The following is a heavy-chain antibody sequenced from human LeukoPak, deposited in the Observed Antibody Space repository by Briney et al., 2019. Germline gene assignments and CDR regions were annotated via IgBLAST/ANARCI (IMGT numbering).Heavy chain of an antibody. D-gene: IGHD3-3*01. V-gene: IGHV1-69-2*01. CDR1: GYTFTDYY. J-gene: IGHJ4*02. CDR3: AKETIRGSNYYVFRSGYYGGIYDF. Sequence: ATVKISCKVSGYTFTDYYMHWVQQAPGKGLEWMGLVDPEDGETIYAEKFQGRVTITADTSTDTAYMELRSLRSEDTAVYYCAKETIRGSNYYVFRSGYYGGIYDFWGQGTLVTVSS. CDR2: VDPEDGET.